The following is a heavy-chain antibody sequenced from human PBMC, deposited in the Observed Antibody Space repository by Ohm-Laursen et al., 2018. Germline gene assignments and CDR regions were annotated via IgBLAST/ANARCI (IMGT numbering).Heavy chain of an antibody. Sequence: GSLRLSCAASGFTFSSYWMSWVRQAPGKGLEWVANIKQDGSEKYYVDSVKGRFTISRDNAKNSLYLQMNSLRAEDTAVYYCASQFYDSSGYYLYYFDYWGQGTLVTVSS. J-gene: IGHJ4*02. CDR1: GFTFSSYW. CDR3: ASQFYDSSGYYLYYFDY. D-gene: IGHD3-22*01. V-gene: IGHV3-7*01. CDR2: IKQDGSEK.